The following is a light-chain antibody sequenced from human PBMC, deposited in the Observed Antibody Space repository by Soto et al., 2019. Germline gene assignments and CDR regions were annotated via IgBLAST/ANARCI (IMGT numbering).Light chain of an antibody. V-gene: IGKV1-39*01. J-gene: IGKJ2*01. CDR2: AAS. Sequence: DIQMTQSPSALSASVGDRVTITCRASQTISSYLNWYQQKPGKAPKLLIDAASSLQSGVPSRFSGSGSGTDFTLTISSLQPEDFATYYCQQSYSRPYTFGQGTKLEIK. CDR1: QTISSY. CDR3: QQSYSRPYT.